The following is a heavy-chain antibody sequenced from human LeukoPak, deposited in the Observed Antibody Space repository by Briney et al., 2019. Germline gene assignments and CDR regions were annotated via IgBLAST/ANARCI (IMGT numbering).Heavy chain of an antibody. D-gene: IGHD6-13*01. CDR1: GFTFSSYA. V-gene: IGHV3-30*04. CDR3: ASSYSSSWGGGFDY. J-gene: IGHJ4*02. Sequence: PGGSLRLSCAASGFTFSSYAMHWVRQAPGKGLEWVAVISYDGSNKYYADSVKVRFTISRDNSKNTLYLQMNSLRAEDTAVYYCASSYSSSWGGGFDYWGQGTLVTVSS. CDR2: ISYDGSNK.